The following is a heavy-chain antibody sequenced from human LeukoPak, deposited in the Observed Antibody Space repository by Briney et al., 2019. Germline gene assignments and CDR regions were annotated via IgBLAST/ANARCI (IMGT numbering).Heavy chain of an antibody. V-gene: IGHV5-51*01. Sequence: GESLKISCKGSGYSFTSYWIGWVRQMPGKGLEWMGIIYPGDSDTRYSPSFQGQVTISADKSISTAYLQWSSLKASDTAMYYCVSRGYCSSTSCYAPYAFDIWGQGTMVTVSS. CDR3: VSRGYCSSTSCYAPYAFDI. D-gene: IGHD2-2*01. CDR1: GYSFTSYW. CDR2: IYPGDSDT. J-gene: IGHJ3*02.